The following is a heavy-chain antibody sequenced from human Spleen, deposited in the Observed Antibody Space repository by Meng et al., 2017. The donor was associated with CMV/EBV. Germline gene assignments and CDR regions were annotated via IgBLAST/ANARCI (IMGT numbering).Heavy chain of an antibody. Sequence: SETLSLTCAVYGGSFSGYYWSWIRQPPGKGLEWIGEINHSGSTNYNPSLKSRVTISVDTSKNQFSLKLSSVTAADTAVYYCARALQYPNWFDPWGQGTLVTVSS. J-gene: IGHJ5*02. V-gene: IGHV4-34*01. CDR1: GGSFSGYY. D-gene: IGHD4-11*01. CDR2: INHSGST. CDR3: ARALQYPNWFDP.